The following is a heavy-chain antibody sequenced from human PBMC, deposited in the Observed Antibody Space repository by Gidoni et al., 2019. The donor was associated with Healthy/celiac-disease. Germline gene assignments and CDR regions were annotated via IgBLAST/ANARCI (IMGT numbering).Heavy chain of an antibody. V-gene: IGHV5-51*01. D-gene: IGHD6-19*01. Sequence: EVQLLQSGAEVKKPGESLKISCQGSGYSFTRYWIGWVLQLPGKGLEWMGIIYPGDSDTRYSPSFQGQVTISADKSISTAYLQWSSLKASDTAMYYCARSPFSSGWSDAFDIWGQGTMVTVSS. CDR3: ARSPFSSGWSDAFDI. CDR1: GYSFTRYW. J-gene: IGHJ3*02. CDR2: IYPGDSDT.